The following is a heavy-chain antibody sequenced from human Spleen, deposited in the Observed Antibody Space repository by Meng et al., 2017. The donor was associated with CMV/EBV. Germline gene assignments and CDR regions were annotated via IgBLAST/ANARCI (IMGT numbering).Heavy chain of an antibody. CDR1: GGSFSGYY. V-gene: IGHV4-34*01. D-gene: IGHD3-10*01. Sequence: QGQLKQWGAGLLKPSETLSLTCAVYGGSFSGYYWSWIRQPPGKGLEWIGEINHSGSTNYNPSLKSRVTISVDTSKNQFSLKLSSVTAADTAVYYCARGDYYGSGSYRRYFDYWGQGTLVTVAS. CDR3: ARGDYYGSGSYRRYFDY. CDR2: INHSGST. J-gene: IGHJ4*02.